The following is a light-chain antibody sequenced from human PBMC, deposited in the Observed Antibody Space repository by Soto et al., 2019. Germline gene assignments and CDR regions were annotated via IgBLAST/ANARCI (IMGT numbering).Light chain of an antibody. CDR2: STN. V-gene: IGLV1-44*01. J-gene: IGLJ3*02. CDR3: AAWDDSLNRRV. Sequence: QSVLTQPPSASGTPGQRVTISCSGSSSNIGSYPVNWYQQLPGTAPKLLIYSTNQRPSGVPDRFSGSKSGTSASLAISGLQSEDEADYSCAAWDDSLNRRVFGGGTQLTVL. CDR1: SSNIGSYP.